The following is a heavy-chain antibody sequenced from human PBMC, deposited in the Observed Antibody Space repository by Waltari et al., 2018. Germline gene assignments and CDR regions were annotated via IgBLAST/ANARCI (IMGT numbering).Heavy chain of an antibody. CDR3: ARAEGGQSWFDP. Sequence: QLQLQESGPGLVKPSETLSLTCTVSGGSISSSSYYWGWIRQPPGKGLEWIGSIYYSGSTYYNPSLKSRGTISVDTSKNQFSLKLSSVTAADTAVYYCARAEGGQSWFDPWGQGTLVTVSS. D-gene: IGHD3-16*01. J-gene: IGHJ5*02. CDR1: GGSISSSSYY. CDR2: IYYSGST. V-gene: IGHV4-39*07.